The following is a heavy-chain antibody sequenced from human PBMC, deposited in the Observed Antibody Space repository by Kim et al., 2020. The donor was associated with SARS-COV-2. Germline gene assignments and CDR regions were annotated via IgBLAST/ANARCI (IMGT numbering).Heavy chain of an antibody. D-gene: IGHD1-1*01. CDR1: GYTFTSYG. J-gene: IGHJ6*02. CDR2: ISAYNGNT. Sequence: ASVKVSCKASGYTFTSYGISWVRQAPGQGLEWMGWISAYNGNTNYAQKLQGRVTMTTDTSTSTAYMELRSLRSDDTAVYYCASGSEDNWNDRGYYGMDVWGQVTTVTVSS. V-gene: IGHV1-18*01. CDR3: ASGSEDNWNDRGYYGMDV.